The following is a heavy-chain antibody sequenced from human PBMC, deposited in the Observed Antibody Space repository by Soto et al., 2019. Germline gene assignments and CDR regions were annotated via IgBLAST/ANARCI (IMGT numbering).Heavy chain of an antibody. J-gene: IGHJ1*01. CDR2: INPNNGNT. CDR3: ARGADYYDSSGYYYVEYFQH. Sequence: ASVKVSCKASGYIFTDYYMHWVRQAPGQELEWMGRINPNNGNTNYAQKFQGRVTMTTDTSTSTAYMELRSLRSDDTAVYYCARGADYYDSSGYYYVEYFQHWGQGTLVTVSS. D-gene: IGHD3-22*01. CDR1: GYIFTDYY. V-gene: IGHV1-2*06.